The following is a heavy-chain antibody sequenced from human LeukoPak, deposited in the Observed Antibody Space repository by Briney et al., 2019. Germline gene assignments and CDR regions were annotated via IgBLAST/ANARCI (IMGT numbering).Heavy chain of an antibody. CDR1: GFTFSSYG. J-gene: IGHJ4*02. D-gene: IGHD4-17*01. CDR3: ARDTADGAEGYFDY. V-gene: IGHV3-33*01. Sequence: GGSLRLSCAAPGFTFSSYGMHWVRQAPGKGLEWVAVIWYDGSNKYYADSVKGRFTISRDNSKNTLYLQMNSLRAEDTAVYYCARDTADGAEGYFDYWGQGTLVTVSS. CDR2: IWYDGSNK.